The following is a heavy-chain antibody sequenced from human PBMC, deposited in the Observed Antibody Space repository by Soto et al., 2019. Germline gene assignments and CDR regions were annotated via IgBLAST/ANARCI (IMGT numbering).Heavy chain of an antibody. Sequence: RVCGAAAKFAVSGFRIIWYHQTPGRRLMWVAHMKSAGSDTTYADSGKGRFTMARDNTHNTLYMQMQSVRVKARGVQYWAGGYEAYYNYYGMDVWGHGTTVTVSS. V-gene: IGHV3-74*01. CDR2: MKSAGSDT. CDR3: AGGYEAYYNYYGMDV. D-gene: IGHD3-3*01. J-gene: IGHJ6*02. CDR1: KFAVSGFR.